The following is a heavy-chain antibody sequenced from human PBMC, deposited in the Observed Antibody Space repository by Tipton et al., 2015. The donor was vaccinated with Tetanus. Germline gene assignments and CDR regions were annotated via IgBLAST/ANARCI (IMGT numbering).Heavy chain of an antibody. Sequence: GLVKPSETLSLTCSVSGGSISTYYWSWIRQPPGKGLEWIGSVYYSGSTNYSPSLQSRDTISVDTSKNQFFLILSSVTAADTAVYYCERADYGDCAAHFDYWGQGGLVTVSS. D-gene: IGHD4-17*01. V-gene: IGHV4-59*01. J-gene: IGHJ4*02. CDR1: GGSISTYY. CDR2: VYYSGST. CDR3: ERADYGDCAAHFDY.